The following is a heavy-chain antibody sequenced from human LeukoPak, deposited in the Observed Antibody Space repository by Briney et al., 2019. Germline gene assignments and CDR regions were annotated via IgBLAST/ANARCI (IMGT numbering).Heavy chain of an antibody. J-gene: IGHJ4*02. V-gene: IGHV3-9*01. CDR3: AKGLYWELLPPGLDY. CDR2: ISWNSGSI. D-gene: IGHD3-10*01. Sequence: GGSLRLSCAASGFTFDDYAMHWVRQAPGKGLEWVSGISWNSGSIGYADSVKGRFTISRDNAKNSLYLQMNSLRAEDTALYYCAKGLYWELLPPGLDYWGQGTLVTVYS. CDR1: GFTFDDYA.